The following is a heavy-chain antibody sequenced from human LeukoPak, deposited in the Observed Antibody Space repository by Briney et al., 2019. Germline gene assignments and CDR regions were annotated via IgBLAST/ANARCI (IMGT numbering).Heavy chain of an antibody. D-gene: IGHD3-3*01. V-gene: IGHV3-30*02. Sequence: GGSLRLSCAASGFTFSSYGMHWVRQAPGKGLEWVAFIRYDGSNKYYADSVKGRFTISRDNSKNTLYLQMNSLRAEDTAVYYCAKGTGFRSGYSYDAFDIWGQGTMVTVSS. CDR1: GFTFSSYG. J-gene: IGHJ3*02. CDR2: IRYDGSNK. CDR3: AKGTGFRSGYSYDAFDI.